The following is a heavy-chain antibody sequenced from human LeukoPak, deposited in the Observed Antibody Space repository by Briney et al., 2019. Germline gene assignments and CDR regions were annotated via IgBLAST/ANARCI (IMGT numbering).Heavy chain of an antibody. V-gene: IGHV1-69*04. CDR1: GGTFSSYA. D-gene: IGHD3-10*01. CDR2: IIPILGIA. CDR3: ARGGRLSFGELD. J-gene: IGHJ4*02. Sequence: GASVKVSCKASGGTFSSYAISWVRQAPGQGLEWMGRIIPILGIANYAQKFQGRVTITADKSTSTAYMELSSLRSEDTAVYYCARGGRLSFGELDWGQGTLVTVSS.